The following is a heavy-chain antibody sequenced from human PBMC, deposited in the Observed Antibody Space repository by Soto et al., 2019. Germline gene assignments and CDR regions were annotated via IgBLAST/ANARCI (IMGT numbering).Heavy chain of an antibody. CDR2: LNPNGTFT. D-gene: IGHD5-12*01. J-gene: IGHJ4*02. V-gene: IGHV3-74*01. Sequence: GGSMRLSCAGSGFTFIGYWMHWVRQAPGKGPVWVSRLNPNGTFTTNADSVKGRFSISRDNSNNTAFLQMNSLRAEDTAIYYCARESTITHFDLWGQGILVTVSS. CDR1: GFTFIGYW. CDR3: ARESTITHFDL.